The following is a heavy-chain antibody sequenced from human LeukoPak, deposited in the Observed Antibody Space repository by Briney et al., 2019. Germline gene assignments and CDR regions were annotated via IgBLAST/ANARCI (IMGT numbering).Heavy chain of an antibody. V-gene: IGHV1-69*13. J-gene: IGHJ4*02. CDR3: ATDRAYYDSSGYYPGGD. D-gene: IGHD3-22*01. CDR1: GGTFSSYA. CDR2: IIPIFGTA. Sequence: SVKVSCKASGGTFSSYAISWVRQAPGQGLEWMGGIIPIFGTANYAQKFQGRVTITADESTSTAYMELSSLRSEDTAVYYCATDRAYYDSSGYYPGGDWGQGTLVTVSS.